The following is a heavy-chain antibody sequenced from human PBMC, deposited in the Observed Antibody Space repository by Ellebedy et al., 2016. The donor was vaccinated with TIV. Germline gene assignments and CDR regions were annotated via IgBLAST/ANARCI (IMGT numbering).Heavy chain of an antibody. J-gene: IGHJ5*02. CDR1: GYTFTRYY. D-gene: IGHD2-8*01. V-gene: IGHV1-46*01. Sequence: ASVKVSCXASGYTFTRYYLHWVRQAPGQGLEWMGIINPSGGRTNFAQKFQGRVTVTRDTSTSTVYMELSRLKSEDTAVYYCARDLGVVRNNWFDPWGQGTLVTVSS. CDR2: INPSGGRT. CDR3: ARDLGVVRNNWFDP.